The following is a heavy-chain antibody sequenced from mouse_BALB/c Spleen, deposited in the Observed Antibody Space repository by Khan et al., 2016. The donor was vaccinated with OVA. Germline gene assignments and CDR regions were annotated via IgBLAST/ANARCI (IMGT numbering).Heavy chain of an antibody. J-gene: IGHJ2*01. Sequence: EVQLQESGPGLVKPSQSLSLTCTVTGYSITSDYAWNWIRQFPGNNLEWMGYISYSGSTSYNPSLKSRISITRDTSKNQFFLQLNSVTTEDTATYYCARSIMANWGQGTTLTVSS. CDR1: GYSITSDYA. CDR2: ISYSGST. CDR3: ARSIMAN. V-gene: IGHV3-2*02.